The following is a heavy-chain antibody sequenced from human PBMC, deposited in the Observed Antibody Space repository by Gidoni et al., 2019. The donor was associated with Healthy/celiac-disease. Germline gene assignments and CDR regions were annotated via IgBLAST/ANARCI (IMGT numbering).Heavy chain of an antibody. CDR2: SSGSGVST. CDR3: AKAYDSSGYYLLSGMDV. Sequence: EVQLLESGGGLVQPGGSLRLSCAASGFTFSSYALSWVRQAPGKGREWVSASSGSGVSTYYADSVKGRFTISRDNSKNTLYLQMNSLRAEDTAVYYCAKAYDSSGYYLLSGMDVWGQGTTVTVSS. J-gene: IGHJ6*02. V-gene: IGHV3-23*01. D-gene: IGHD3-22*01. CDR1: GFTFSSYA.